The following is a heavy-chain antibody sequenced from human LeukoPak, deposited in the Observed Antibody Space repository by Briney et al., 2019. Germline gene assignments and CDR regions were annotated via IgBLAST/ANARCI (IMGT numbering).Heavy chain of an antibody. D-gene: IGHD3-10*01. CDR3: ASMTMVRYQRFYFDY. J-gene: IGHJ4*02. CDR1: GGSISSYY. V-gene: IGHV4-59*08. Sequence: SETLSLTCTVSGGSISSYYWSWIRQPPGKGLEWIGYIYYSGSTNYNPSLKSRVTISVDTSKNQFSLKPSSVTAADTAVYYCASMTMVRYQRFYFDYWGQGTLVTVSS. CDR2: IYYSGST.